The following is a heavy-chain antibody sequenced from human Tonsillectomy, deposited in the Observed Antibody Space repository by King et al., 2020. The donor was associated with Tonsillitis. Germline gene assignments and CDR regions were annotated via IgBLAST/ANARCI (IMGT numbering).Heavy chain of an antibody. J-gene: IGHJ4*02. CDR1: GFSLSTSGMR. CDR2: IDWDDDK. V-gene: IGHV2-70*04. Sequence: VTLKESGPALVKPTQTLTLNCTFSGFSLSTSGMRVSWIRQPSGKALEWLARIDWDDDKFYSTSLKTRLTISKDTSKNQVVLTMTNMDPVDTATYYCARTGTYYDFWSGNPSYYFDYWGQGTLVTVSS. CDR3: ARTGTYYDFWSGNPSYYFDY. D-gene: IGHD3-3*01.